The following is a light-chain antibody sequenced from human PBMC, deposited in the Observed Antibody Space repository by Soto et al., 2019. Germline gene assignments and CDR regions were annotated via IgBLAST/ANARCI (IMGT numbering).Light chain of an antibody. CDR2: EVT. CDR1: SSDIGDYNS. Sequence: QSALTQPASVSGSPGQSITISCTGTSSDIGDYNSVSWYQQHPGKAPKLMIYEVTNRPSGVSNRFSGSKSGNTASLTISGLQAEDESDYYCGSYTSSSTPYVFGAGTKLTVL. CDR3: GSYTSSSTPYV. V-gene: IGLV2-14*01. J-gene: IGLJ1*01.